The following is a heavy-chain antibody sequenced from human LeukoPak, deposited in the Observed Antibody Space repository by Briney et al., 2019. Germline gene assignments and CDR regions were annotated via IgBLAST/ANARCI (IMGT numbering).Heavy chain of an antibody. CDR1: GGTFSSYA. CDR3: AKTDISSGWYGNYFYY. D-gene: IGHD6-19*01. V-gene: IGHV1-69*01. Sequence: ASVKVSCKASGGTFSSYAISWVRQAPGQGLEWMGGIIPIFGTANYAQKFQGRVTITADESTSTAYMELSSLRSEDTAVYYCAKTDISSGWYGNYFYYWGQGTLVTVSS. CDR2: IIPIFGTA. J-gene: IGHJ4*02.